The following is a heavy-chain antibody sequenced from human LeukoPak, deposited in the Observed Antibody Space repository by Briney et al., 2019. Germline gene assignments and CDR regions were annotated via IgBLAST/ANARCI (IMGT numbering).Heavy chain of an antibody. J-gene: IGHJ3*02. CDR3: AKVLYGTDAFDI. V-gene: IGHV3-30*18. CDR1: GFTFSSYG. CDR2: ISYDGSNK. Sequence: GGSLRLSCAASGFTFSSYGMHWVRQAPGKGLEWVAVISYDGSNKYYADSVKGRFTISRDNSKHTLYLQMTSLRAEDTAVYYCAKVLYGTDAFDIWGQGTMVTVSS. D-gene: IGHD4-17*01.